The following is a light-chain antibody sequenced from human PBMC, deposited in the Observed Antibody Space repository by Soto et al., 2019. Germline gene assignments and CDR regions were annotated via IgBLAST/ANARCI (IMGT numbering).Light chain of an antibody. CDR1: SSNVGGYNY. V-gene: IGLV2-14*01. CDR3: SSFTGSNTWL. Sequence: QSALTQPASVSGSPGQSITISCTGTSSNVGGYNYVSWYQQYPGKAPKLMIFEVTNRPSGVSDRFSGSKSGNTASLTNSGLQAEDEADYYCSSFTGSNTWLFGGGTKLTVL. J-gene: IGLJ3*02. CDR2: EVT.